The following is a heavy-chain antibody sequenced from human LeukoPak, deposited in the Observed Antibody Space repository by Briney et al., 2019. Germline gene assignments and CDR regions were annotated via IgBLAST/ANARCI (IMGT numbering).Heavy chain of an antibody. Sequence: ASVKVSCKASGATFSSYTISWERQAPGQGLEWMGWINPNSGGTNYAQKLQGRVTMTRDTSISTAYMELSRLRSDDTAVYYCARSLTMIVVVIAGYWGQGTLVTVSS. CDR3: ARSLTMIVVVIAGY. D-gene: IGHD3-22*01. J-gene: IGHJ4*02. CDR1: GATFSSYT. V-gene: IGHV1-2*02. CDR2: INPNSGGT.